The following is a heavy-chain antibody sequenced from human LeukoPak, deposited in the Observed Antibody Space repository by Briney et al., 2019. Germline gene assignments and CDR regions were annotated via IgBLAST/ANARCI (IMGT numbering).Heavy chain of an antibody. CDR2: ILENGSNQ. V-gene: IGHV3-30*04. CDR3: ARVQGGGYRTADY. CDR1: GFTFSDSA. D-gene: IGHD6-19*01. Sequence: GGSLRLSCAASGFTFSDSAMHWVRQAPGKGLDWVAVILENGSNQYYADSVKGRFTISRDNSKNTLFLQMNSLRGEDTAMYYCARVQGGGYRTADYWGQGTLVTVSS. J-gene: IGHJ4*02.